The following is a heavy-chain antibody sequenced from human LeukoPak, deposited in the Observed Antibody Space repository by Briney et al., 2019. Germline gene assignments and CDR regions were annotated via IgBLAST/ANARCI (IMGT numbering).Heavy chain of an antibody. J-gene: IGHJ4*02. V-gene: IGHV3-23*01. D-gene: IGHD6-19*01. CDR1: GFAFTIQA. Sequence: GGSLRLSRAASGFAFTIQAMGWVRQAPGKGLEWVSVTSDSGSVTYYADSVKGRFTISRDNSKNTLFLQMNSLRAEDTAVYYCAKDALRTSGWYFFDYWGQGTLVTVSS. CDR2: TSDSGSVT. CDR3: AKDALRTSGWYFFDY.